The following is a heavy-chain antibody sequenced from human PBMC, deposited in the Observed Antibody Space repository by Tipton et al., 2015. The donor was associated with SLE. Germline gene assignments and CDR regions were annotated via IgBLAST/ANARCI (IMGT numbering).Heavy chain of an antibody. CDR1: GFTFSSYS. V-gene: IGHV3-21*01. D-gene: IGHD6-13*01. CDR2: ISSSSRYI. Sequence: SLRLSCAASGFTFSSYSMNWVRQAPGKGLEWVSSISSSSRYIYYADSVKGRFTISRDNAKNSLYLQMNSLRAEDTAVYYCARDRDSIAAAGHFDYWGQGTLVTVSS. J-gene: IGHJ4*02. CDR3: ARDRDSIAAAGHFDY.